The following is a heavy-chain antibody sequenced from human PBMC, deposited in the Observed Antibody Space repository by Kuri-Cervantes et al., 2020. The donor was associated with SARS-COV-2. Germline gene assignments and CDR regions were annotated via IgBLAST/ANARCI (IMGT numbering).Heavy chain of an antibody. V-gene: IGHV1-2*02. J-gene: IGHJ3*02. Sequence: ASVKVSCKASGYTFTGCYMHWVRQAPGQRLEWMGWINPNSGGTNYAQKFQGRVTMTRDTSISTAYMELSRLRSDDAAVYYCARDQDIVVVVAATPGRGAFDIWGQGTMVTVSS. CDR1: GYTFTGCY. CDR2: INPNSGGT. CDR3: ARDQDIVVVVAATPGRGAFDI. D-gene: IGHD2-15*01.